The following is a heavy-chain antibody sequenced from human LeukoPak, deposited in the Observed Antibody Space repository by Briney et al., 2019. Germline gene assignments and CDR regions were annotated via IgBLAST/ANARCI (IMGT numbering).Heavy chain of an antibody. CDR3: TKGVESTGSYFDY. V-gene: IGHV3-30*18. CDR2: ISYDGSTI. D-gene: IGHD1-14*01. Sequence: PAQSLRLSCAASGFTFSNAYMTWVRQPPGKGLEWVALISYDGSTIYYADSVKGRFTISRDNSKDTLYLQMNSLRADDTAVYYCTKGVESTGSYFDYWGQGTLVTVSS. CDR1: GFTFSNAY. J-gene: IGHJ4*02.